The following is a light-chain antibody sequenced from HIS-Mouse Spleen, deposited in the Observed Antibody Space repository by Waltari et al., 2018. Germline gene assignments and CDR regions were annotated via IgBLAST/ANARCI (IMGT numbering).Light chain of an antibody. V-gene: IGLV2-23*03. CDR2: EGS. CDR1: SRDVGGYNL. Sequence: QSALTQPASVSGSPGPSITIPCPGTSRDVGGYNLVSWYQQPPGQAPKLMIYEGSKRPSGVSNRFSGSKSGNTASLTISGLQAEDEADYYCCSYAGSSTFEVFGGGTKLTVL. J-gene: IGLJ2*01. CDR3: CSYAGSSTFEV.